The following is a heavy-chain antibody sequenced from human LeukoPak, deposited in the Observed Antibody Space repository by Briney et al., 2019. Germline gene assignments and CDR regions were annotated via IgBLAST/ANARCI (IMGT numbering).Heavy chain of an antibody. D-gene: IGHD5-18*01. CDR1: GGTFSSYA. V-gene: IGHV1-69*06. Sequence: GSSVKVSCKASGGTFSSYAISWERQAPGQGLEWMGGIIPIFGTANYAQKFQGRVTITADKSTSTAYMELSSLRSEDTAVYYCARAGGYSYGYSAFDIWGQGTMVTVSS. J-gene: IGHJ3*02. CDR2: IIPIFGTA. CDR3: ARAGGYSYGYSAFDI.